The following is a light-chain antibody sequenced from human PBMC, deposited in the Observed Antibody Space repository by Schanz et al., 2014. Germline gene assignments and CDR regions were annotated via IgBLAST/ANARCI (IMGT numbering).Light chain of an antibody. CDR2: NVR. V-gene: IGLV2-14*01. CDR3: CSFVGSWV. J-gene: IGLJ3*02. Sequence: QSALTQPASVSGSPGQSITISCTGGSSDVGGYDYVSWYQQQPGKAPKLLIYNVRNRSSGVSNRFSGSKSGNTASLTISGLQTDDVADYYCCSFVGSWVFGGGTKLTVL. CDR1: SSDVGGYDY.